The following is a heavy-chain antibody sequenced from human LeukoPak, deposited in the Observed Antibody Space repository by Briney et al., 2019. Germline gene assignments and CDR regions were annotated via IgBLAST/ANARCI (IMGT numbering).Heavy chain of an antibody. Sequence: GGSLRLSCAASGFTFSSYGMHWVRQAPGKGLEWVAFILYDGSNKYYADSVKGRFTISRDNSKNTLYLQMNSLRAEDTAVYYCARDRGYYYGSGRGYYFDYWGQGTLVTVSS. D-gene: IGHD3-10*01. CDR3: ARDRGYYYGSGRGYYFDY. CDR2: ILYDGSNK. CDR1: GFTFSSYG. J-gene: IGHJ4*02. V-gene: IGHV3-30*02.